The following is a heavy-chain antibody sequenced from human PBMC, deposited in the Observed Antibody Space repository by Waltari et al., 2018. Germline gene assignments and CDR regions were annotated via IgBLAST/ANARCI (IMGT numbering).Heavy chain of an antibody. D-gene: IGHD3-3*01. V-gene: IGHV4-39*07. Sequence: QLQLQESGPGLVKPSETLSLTCTVSGGSISSSSYYWGWIRQPPGKGLEWIGSIYYSGSTYYNPSLKSRVTVSVDTSKNQFSLKLSSVTAADTAVYYCARVALEWLLYIRYWGQGTLVTVSS. J-gene: IGHJ4*02. CDR1: GGSISSSSYY. CDR2: IYYSGST. CDR3: ARVALEWLLYIRY.